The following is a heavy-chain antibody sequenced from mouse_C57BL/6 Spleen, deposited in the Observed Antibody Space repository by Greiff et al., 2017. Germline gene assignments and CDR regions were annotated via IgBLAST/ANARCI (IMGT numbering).Heavy chain of an antibody. CDR3: AREEGYSSY. D-gene: IGHD2-3*01. J-gene: IGHJ3*01. V-gene: IGHV1-26*01. CDR2: INPNNGGT. CDR1: GYTFTDYY. Sequence: VQLQQSGPELVKPGASVKISCKASGYTFTDYYMNWVKQSHGKSLEWIGDINPNNGGTSYNQKFKGKATLTADKSSSTAYMELRSLTSEDSAVYYCAREEGYSSYWGQGTLVTVSA.